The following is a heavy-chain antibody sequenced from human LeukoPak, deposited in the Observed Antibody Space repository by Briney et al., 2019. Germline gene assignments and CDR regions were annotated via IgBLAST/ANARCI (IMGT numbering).Heavy chain of an antibody. J-gene: IGHJ4*02. V-gene: IGHV4-39*07. D-gene: IGHD3-10*01. CDR3: ARDAPDMETMVRGVIISE. Sequence: SETLSLTCTVSGASISRSTYYWGWIRQPPGNVLEWIGSASYSGNTYYNPSLKSRVTILVDTSKNQFSLKMTSVTAADTAVYYCARDAPDMETMVRGVIISEWGQGTLVTVSS. CDR1: GASISRSTYY. CDR2: ASYSGNT.